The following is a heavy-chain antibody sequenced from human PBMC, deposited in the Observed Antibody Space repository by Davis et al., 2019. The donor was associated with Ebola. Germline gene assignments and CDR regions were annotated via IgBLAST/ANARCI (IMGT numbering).Heavy chain of an antibody. V-gene: IGHV3-21*01. J-gene: IGHJ4*02. Sequence: GESLKISCAASGFTFSSYMNWVRQAPGKGLEWVSSISSSSSYIYYADSVKGRFTVSRDNAKNSLYLQMNSLRAEDTAVYYCAKDRRTTVTTSYFDSWGQGTLVTVSS. D-gene: IGHD4-17*01. CDR1: GFTFSSY. CDR3: AKDRRTTVTTSYFDS. CDR2: ISSSSSYI.